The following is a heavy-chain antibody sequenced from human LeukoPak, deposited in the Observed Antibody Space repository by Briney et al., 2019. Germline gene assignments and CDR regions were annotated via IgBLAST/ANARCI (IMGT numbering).Heavy chain of an antibody. CDR3: ARGRTNFDY. D-gene: IGHD2-2*01. J-gene: IGHJ4*02. CDR2: IYYSGST. CDR1: GGSISSSNW. V-gene: IGHV4-4*02. Sequence: SETLPLTCAVSGGSISSSNWWSWVRQPPGKGLEWIGYIYYSGSTNYNLSLKSRVTISVDTSKNQFSLKLSSVTAADTAVYYCARGRTNFDYWGQGTLVTVSS.